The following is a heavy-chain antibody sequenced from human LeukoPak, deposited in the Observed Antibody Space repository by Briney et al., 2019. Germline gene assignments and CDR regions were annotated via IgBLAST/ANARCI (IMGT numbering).Heavy chain of an antibody. CDR2: IYTSGST. CDR3: AREYSSSWYRLGPFDY. CDR1: GGSISSYY. V-gene: IGHV4-4*07. Sequence: SETLSLTRPVSGGSISSYYWSWIRQPAAKGLEGIGRIYTSGSTNYNPSLKSRVTMSVDTSRNQFSLKLSSVTAADTAVYYCAREYSSSWYRLGPFDYWGQGTLVTASS. D-gene: IGHD6-13*01. J-gene: IGHJ4*02.